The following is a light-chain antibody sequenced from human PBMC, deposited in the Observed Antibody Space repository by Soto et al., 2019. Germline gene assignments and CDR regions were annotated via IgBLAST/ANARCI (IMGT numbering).Light chain of an antibody. Sequence: EIVMTQSPATLSLSPGERATLSCRASQSITRNLAWYQQTPGQAPRLLIYGASTRATGIPARFSGSGSGTEFTLTISSLQSEDFAVYYCQQYGSSSWTFGQWTKVEIK. CDR2: GAS. CDR1: QSITRN. J-gene: IGKJ1*01. CDR3: QQYGSSSWT. V-gene: IGKV3-15*01.